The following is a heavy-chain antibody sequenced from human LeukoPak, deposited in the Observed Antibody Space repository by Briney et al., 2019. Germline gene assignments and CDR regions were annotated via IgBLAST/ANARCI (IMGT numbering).Heavy chain of an antibody. J-gene: IGHJ1*01. CDR1: GFTFSSYW. CDR3: ARDATYRGSGSAVKYFQH. CDR2: IKQDGSEK. V-gene: IGHV3-7*01. Sequence: GGSLRLSCAASGFTFSSYWMSWVRQAPGKGLEWVANIKQDGSEKYYVDSVKGRFTISRDNAKNSLYLQMNSLRAEDTAVYYCARDATYRGSGSAVKYFQHWGQGTLVTVSS. D-gene: IGHD3-10*01.